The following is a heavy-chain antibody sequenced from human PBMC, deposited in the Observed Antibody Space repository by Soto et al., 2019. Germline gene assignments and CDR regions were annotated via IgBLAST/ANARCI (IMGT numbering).Heavy chain of an antibody. CDR2: MNPNIGTT. J-gene: IGHJ5*02. D-gene: IGHD3-22*01. CDR3: ARGRTYPDSGGSYYADYWFDR. CDR1: GYTFPSYD. Sequence: QVQLVQSGAEVKKPGASVRVSCKASGYTFPSYDINWVRQAPGQGLEWMGWMNPNIGTTGYAQKLQGRVTLTRNTTITTAYMDLSSLRCDDTAVYFCARGRTYPDSGGSYYADYWFDRWGQGTLVTVSS. V-gene: IGHV1-8*01.